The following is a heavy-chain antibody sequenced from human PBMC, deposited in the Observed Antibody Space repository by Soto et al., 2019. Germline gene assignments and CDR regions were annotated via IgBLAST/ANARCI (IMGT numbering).Heavy chain of an antibody. J-gene: IGHJ3*02. CDR3: ARDMSPADGDLFYDAFDI. CDR1: GFTFSTYW. CDR2: IHKGGNVK. D-gene: IGHD2-2*01. V-gene: IGHV3-7*01. Sequence: EVQLVESGGDLVQPGGSLRLSCAASGFTFSTYWMTWVRQAPGRGLEGVANIHKGGNVKNYADSVKGRFTISRDNAKNSLYLQMSSLRAEDTAVYFCARDMSPADGDLFYDAFDIRGQGTVVTVSS.